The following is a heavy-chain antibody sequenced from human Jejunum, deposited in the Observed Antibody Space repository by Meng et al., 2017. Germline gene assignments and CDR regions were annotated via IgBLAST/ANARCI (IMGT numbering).Heavy chain of an antibody. D-gene: IGHD3-10*01. V-gene: IGHV3-66*02. CDR2: IYTGGST. CDR1: GFTVSNNY. Sequence: GGSLRLSCAASGFTVSNNYMSWVRQAPGKGLECVSVIYTGGSTYFADSVKGRCSMSRDNSRNTLYFQMNSLRAEDTAVYYCARGPYYYRSGSYGPLRYFDLWGHGTLVTVSS. CDR3: ARGPYYYRSGSYGPLRYFDL. J-gene: IGHJ2*01.